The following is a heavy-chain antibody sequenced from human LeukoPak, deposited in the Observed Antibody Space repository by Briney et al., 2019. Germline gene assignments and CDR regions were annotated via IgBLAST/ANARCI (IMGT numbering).Heavy chain of an antibody. D-gene: IGHD2-21*01. CDR3: ARALGLFLIRSSYFDY. V-gene: IGHV1-18*01. J-gene: IGHJ4*02. Sequence: ASVKVSCKASGYIFNSYTITWVRQAPGQGLQWMGWISAYNGNTKYAQNLQGRVTMTTDTSTSTAYMELRSLTSDDTAVYYCARALGLFLIRSSYFDYWGQGSLVSVSS. CDR2: ISAYNGNT. CDR1: GYIFNSYT.